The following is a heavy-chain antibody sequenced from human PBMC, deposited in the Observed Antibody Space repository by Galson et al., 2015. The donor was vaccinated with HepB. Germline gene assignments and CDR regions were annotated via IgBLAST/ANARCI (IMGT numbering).Heavy chain of an antibody. D-gene: IGHD2-15*01. Sequence: SVKVSCKASGGTFSSYAISWVRQAPGQGLEWMGGIIPIFGIANYAQKFQGRVTITADESTMTAYMVLSTLRSEDTAVYYCARDQSYCRGGSFMLIYGMDVWGQVTTLTVSS. CDR2: IIPIFGIA. J-gene: IGHJ6*02. CDR1: GGTFSSYA. V-gene: IGHV1-69*13. CDR3: ARDQSYCRGGSFMLIYGMDV.